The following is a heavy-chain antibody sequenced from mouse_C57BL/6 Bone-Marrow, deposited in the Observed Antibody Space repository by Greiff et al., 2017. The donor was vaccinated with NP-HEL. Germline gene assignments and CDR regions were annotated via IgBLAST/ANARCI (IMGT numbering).Heavy chain of an antibody. CDR3: ARIWLLRPYAMDY. Sequence: VKVVESGPGLVQPSQSLSITCTVSGFSLTSYGVHWVRQSPGKGLEWLGVIWSGGSTDYNAAFISRLSISKDNSKSQVFFKMNSLQADDTAIYYCARIWLLRPYAMDYWGQGTSVTVSS. CDR2: IWSGGST. D-gene: IGHD1-2*01. V-gene: IGHV2-2*01. J-gene: IGHJ4*01. CDR1: GFSLTSYG.